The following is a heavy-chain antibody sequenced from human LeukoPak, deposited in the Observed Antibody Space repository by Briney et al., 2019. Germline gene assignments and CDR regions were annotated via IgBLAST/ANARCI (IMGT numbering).Heavy chain of an antibody. V-gene: IGHV3-21*01. J-gene: IGHJ2*01. Sequence: PGGSLRLSCAASGFTFSTYSMNWVRQAPGKGLEWVSSISSSSSYIYYADSVKGRFTISRDNAKNSLYLQMNSLRAEDTAVYYCARDYGGGGSYYLTSWYFDLWGRGTLVTVSS. D-gene: IGHD1-26*01. CDR3: ARDYGGGGSYYLTSWYFDL. CDR2: ISSSSSYI. CDR1: GFTFSTYS.